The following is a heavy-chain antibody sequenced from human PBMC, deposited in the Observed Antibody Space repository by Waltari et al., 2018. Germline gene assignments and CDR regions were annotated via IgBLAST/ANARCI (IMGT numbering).Heavy chain of an antibody. CDR1: GYTFTGYY. CDR3: ARVNGDYLHFDY. J-gene: IGHJ4*02. CDR2: INPNSGGT. D-gene: IGHD4-17*01. Sequence: QVQLVQSGAEVKKPGASVKVSCKASGYTFTGYYMHWVRQAPGQGLEWMGRINPNSGGTNYAQKCQGRVTMTRDTSISTAYMELSRLRSDDTAVYYCARVNGDYLHFDYWGQGTLVTVSS. V-gene: IGHV1-2*06.